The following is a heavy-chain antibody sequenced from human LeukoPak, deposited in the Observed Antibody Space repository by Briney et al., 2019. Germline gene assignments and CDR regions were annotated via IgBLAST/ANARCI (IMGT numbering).Heavy chain of an antibody. D-gene: IGHD4-11*01. CDR2: IHTRGT. CDR1: GFTFSRFA. Sequence: GGSLRLSCEASGFTFSRFAMIWVRQAPGKGLEWVSAIHTRGTQYADFVKGRFTISRDNSKNTLYLQMNSLRAEDTAVYYCARQTRLHIRPLDYWGQGTLVTVSS. J-gene: IGHJ4*02. CDR3: ARQTRLHIRPLDY. V-gene: IGHV3-23*05.